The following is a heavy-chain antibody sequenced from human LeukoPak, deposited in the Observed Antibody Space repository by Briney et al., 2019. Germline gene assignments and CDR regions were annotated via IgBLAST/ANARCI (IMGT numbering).Heavy chain of an antibody. CDR3: AKDFGGSGLLWYFDL. V-gene: IGHV3-30*02. CDR2: ILYNERNK. Sequence: GGSLRLSCAASGFTFSSYGMHWVRQAPGRGLEWVAFILYNERNKYYADSVKGRFTISRDNSKNMAHLQMNSVRAEDTAVYYCAKDFGGSGLLWYFDLWGRGTLVIVPS. J-gene: IGHJ2*01. CDR1: GFTFSSYG. D-gene: IGHD3-10*01.